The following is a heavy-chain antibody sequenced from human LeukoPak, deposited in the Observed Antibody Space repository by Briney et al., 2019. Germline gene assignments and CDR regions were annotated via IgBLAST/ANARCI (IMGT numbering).Heavy chain of an antibody. Sequence: SETLSLTCTVSGGSISSYYWSWIRQPPGKGLEWIGYIYYSGSTNYNPSLKSRVTISVDTSKNQFSLELSSVTAADTAVYYCSLGYDSSGRRVVDYWGQGTLVTVSS. CDR3: SLGYDSSGRRVVDY. V-gene: IGHV4-59*01. J-gene: IGHJ4*02. D-gene: IGHD3-22*01. CDR1: GGSISSYY. CDR2: IYYSGST.